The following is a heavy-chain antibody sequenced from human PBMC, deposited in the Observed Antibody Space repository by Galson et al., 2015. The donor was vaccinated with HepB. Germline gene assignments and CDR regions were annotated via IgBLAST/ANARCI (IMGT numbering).Heavy chain of an antibody. CDR2: IDPSDSYT. V-gene: IGHV5-10-1*01. Sequence: QSGAEVKKPGESLRISCKGSGYSFTSYWISWVRQMPGKDLEWMGRIDPSDSYTNYSPSFQGHVTISADKSISTAYLQWSSLKASDTAMYYCARHLPARYCSSTSCYWVYYFDYWGQGTLVTVSS. CDR3: ARHLPARYCSSTSCYWVYYFDY. D-gene: IGHD2-2*01. J-gene: IGHJ4*02. CDR1: GYSFTSYW.